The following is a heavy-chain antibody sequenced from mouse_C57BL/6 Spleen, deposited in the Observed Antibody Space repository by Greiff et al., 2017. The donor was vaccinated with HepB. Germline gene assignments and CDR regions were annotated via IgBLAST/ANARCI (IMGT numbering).Heavy chain of an antibody. CDR1: GFTFSSYA. D-gene: IGHD1-1*01. J-gene: IGHJ1*03. CDR3: ARPPDYGSSYTYWYFDV. CDR2: ISDGGSYT. V-gene: IGHV5-4*01. Sequence: DVHLVESGGGLVQPGGSLKLSCAASGFTFSSYAMSWVRQTPEKRLEWVATISDGGSYTYYPDNVKGRFTISRDNAKNNLYLQMSHLKSEDTAMYYCARPPDYGSSYTYWYFDVWGTGTTVTVSS.